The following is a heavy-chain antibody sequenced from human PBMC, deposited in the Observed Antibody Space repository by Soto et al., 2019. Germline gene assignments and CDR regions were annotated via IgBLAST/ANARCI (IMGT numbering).Heavy chain of an antibody. CDR2: IYHSGST. Sequence: SETLSLTCAVSGGSISSGGYSWSWIRQPPGKGLEWVGYIYHSGSTYYNPSLKSRVTISVDRSKNQFSLKLSSVTAADTAVYYCARGMTTVTTLDYWGQGTRVTVS. J-gene: IGHJ4*02. CDR1: GGSISSGGYS. CDR3: ARGMTTVTTLDY. V-gene: IGHV4-30-2*01. D-gene: IGHD4-4*01.